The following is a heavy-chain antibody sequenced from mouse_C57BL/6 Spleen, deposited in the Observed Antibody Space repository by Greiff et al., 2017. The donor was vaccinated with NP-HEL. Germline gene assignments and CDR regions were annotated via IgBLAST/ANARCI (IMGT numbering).Heavy chain of an antibody. CDR3: ARRGSGYAMDY. D-gene: IGHD4-1*01. J-gene: IGHJ4*01. Sequence: EVKLMESGGGLVKPGGSLKLSCAASGFTFSDYGMHWVRQAPETGLAWVPYISSGSSNIYYADTVTGRFTISRDNAKNTLFLKMTSLRSEDTAMYYCARRGSGYAMDYWGQGTSVTVSS. CDR2: ISSGSSNI. CDR1: GFTFSDYG. V-gene: IGHV5-17*01.